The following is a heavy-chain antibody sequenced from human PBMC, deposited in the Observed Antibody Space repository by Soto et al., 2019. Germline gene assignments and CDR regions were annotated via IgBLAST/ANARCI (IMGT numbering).Heavy chain of an antibody. CDR1: GFTFSTYG. CDR2: ISDNGAGT. J-gene: IGHJ4*02. Sequence: PGGSLRLSCAASGFTFSTYGMSWVRQAPGKGLEWVSSISDNGAGTYYADSVKGRFTISRDNSKNTLFLQMNSLRAEDTAVYYCAKLVSAAGTNYWGQGTLVTVSS. CDR3: AKLVSAAGTNY. V-gene: IGHV3-23*01. D-gene: IGHD6-13*01.